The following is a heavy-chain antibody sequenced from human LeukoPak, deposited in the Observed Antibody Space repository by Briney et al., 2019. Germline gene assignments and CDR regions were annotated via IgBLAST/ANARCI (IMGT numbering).Heavy chain of an antibody. Sequence: PGGSLRLSCAASGFTFRSYSMNWVRQAPGKGLEWVSYISSSNSTIYYRGSVKGRFTISRDNAENSLYLQMNSLRAEDTAVYYCARGSNSGRGALDFWGQGTLVTVSS. J-gene: IGHJ4*02. V-gene: IGHV3-48*04. D-gene: IGHD3-10*02. CDR1: GFTFRSYS. CDR2: ISSSNSTI. CDR3: ARGSNSGRGALDF.